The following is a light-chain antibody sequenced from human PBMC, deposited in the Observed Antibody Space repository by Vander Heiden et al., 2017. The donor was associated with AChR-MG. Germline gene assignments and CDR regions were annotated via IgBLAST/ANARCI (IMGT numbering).Light chain of an antibody. Sequence: EVVMTQSPPSLTVSLGQPASISCTSSERLEHPDGKTYLNWFHQRPGQSPRRLIYQVSRRDSGVPGRFTGTGSGTHFTLIISRVEAEDVGVFYCMQATRWAWTFGQGTKVEIK. CDR1: ERLEHPDGKTY. CDR2: QVS. CDR3: MQATRWAWT. J-gene: IGKJ1*01. V-gene: IGKV2-30*02.